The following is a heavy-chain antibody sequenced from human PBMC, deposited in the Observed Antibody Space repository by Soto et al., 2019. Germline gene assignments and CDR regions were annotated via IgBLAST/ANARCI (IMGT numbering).Heavy chain of an antibody. CDR2: IFWDNDK. CDR1: GFSLTTSGVG. V-gene: IGHV2-5*02. J-gene: IGHJ4*02. D-gene: IGHD3-9*01. CDR3: ARGTQTTIRGVFDS. Sequence: QITLKESGPTLVKPTQTLTLTCSFSGFSLTTSGVGVGWIRQPPGKALEWLALIFWDNDKRYSPSLKNRLTVTKDTSKNQVVLTMTNMDPVDTATYYCARGTQTTIRGVFDSWGQGTLVTVSS.